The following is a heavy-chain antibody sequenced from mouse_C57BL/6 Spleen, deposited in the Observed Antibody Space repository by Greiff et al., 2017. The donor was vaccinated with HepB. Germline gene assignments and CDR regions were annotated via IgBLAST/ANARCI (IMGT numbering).Heavy chain of an antibody. CDR3: ARGGPLRGFAY. CDR2: ISYDGSN. CDR1: GYSITSGYY. V-gene: IGHV3-6*01. Sequence: ESGPGLVKPSQSLSLTCSVTGYSITSGYYWNWIRQFPGNKLEWMGYISYDGSNNYNPSLKNRISITRDTSKNQFFLKLNSVTTEDTATYYCARGGPLRGFAYWGQGTLVTVSA. J-gene: IGHJ3*01.